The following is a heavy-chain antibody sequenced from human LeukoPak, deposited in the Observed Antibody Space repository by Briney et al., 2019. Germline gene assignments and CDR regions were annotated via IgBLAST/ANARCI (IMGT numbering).Heavy chain of an antibody. CDR3: ARTYYYDSSGYGDAFDI. V-gene: IGHV1-69*05. CDR1: GGTFSSYA. Sequence: SEKVSCKASGGTFSSYAISWVRQAPGQGLEWMGGIIPIFGTANYAQKFQGRVTITTDESTSTAYMELSSLRSEDTAVYYCARTYYYDSSGYGDAFDIWGQGTMVTVSS. J-gene: IGHJ3*02. CDR2: IIPIFGTA. D-gene: IGHD3-22*01.